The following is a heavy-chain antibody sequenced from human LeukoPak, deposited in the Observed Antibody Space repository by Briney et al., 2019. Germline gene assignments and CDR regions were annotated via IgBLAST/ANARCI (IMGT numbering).Heavy chain of an antibody. D-gene: IGHD1-26*01. J-gene: IGHJ4*02. CDR3: ARQPTIGDFDY. Sequence: SETLSLTCAVYGGSFSGYYWSWIRQPPGKGLEWIGEINHSGSTNYNPSLKSRVTISVDTSKNQFSLKLSSVTAADTAVYYCARQPTIGDFDYWGQGTLVTVSS. CDR1: GGSFSGYY. V-gene: IGHV4-34*01. CDR2: INHSGST.